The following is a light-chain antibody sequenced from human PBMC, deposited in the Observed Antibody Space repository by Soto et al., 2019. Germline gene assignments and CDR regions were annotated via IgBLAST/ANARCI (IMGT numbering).Light chain of an antibody. Sequence: DIQMTQSPSSLSASVGDRVTIACRASQSISSSLNWYQQKPGKAPKLLIYAASSLQSGVPLRFSGSGSGSGTDFTLTISSLQPEDFATYYCQQSYSTITFGQGTRLEIK. CDR2: AAS. J-gene: IGKJ5*01. CDR1: QSISSS. CDR3: QQSYSTIT. V-gene: IGKV1-39*01.